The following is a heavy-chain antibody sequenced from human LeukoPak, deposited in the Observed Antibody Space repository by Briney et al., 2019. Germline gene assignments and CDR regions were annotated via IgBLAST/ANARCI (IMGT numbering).Heavy chain of an antibody. V-gene: IGHV3-23*01. CDR3: AKDPYSNYRGYYFDY. CDR1: GFTFSSYA. CDR2: ISGSGGST. J-gene: IGHJ4*02. D-gene: IGHD4-11*01. Sequence: GGSLRLSCAASGFTFSSYAMSWVRQAPGKGLEWVSAISGSGGSTYYADSVKGRFTISRDNSKNTLYLQMNSLRAEDTAVYYCAKDPYSNYRGYYFDYWGQGTLVTVSS.